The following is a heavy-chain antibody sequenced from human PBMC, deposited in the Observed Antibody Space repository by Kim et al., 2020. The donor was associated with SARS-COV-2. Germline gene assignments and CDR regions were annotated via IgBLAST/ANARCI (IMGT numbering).Heavy chain of an antibody. Sequence: YSPSLKSRVTISVDTSKIQFSLKLNSVTAADTAVYYCGRHVHASGTYFDYWGQGTLVTVSS. CDR3: GRHVHASGTYFDY. D-gene: IGHD3-10*01. V-gene: IGHV4-39*01. J-gene: IGHJ4*02.